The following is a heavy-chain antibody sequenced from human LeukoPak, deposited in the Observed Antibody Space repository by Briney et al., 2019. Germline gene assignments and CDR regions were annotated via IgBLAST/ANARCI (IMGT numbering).Heavy chain of an antibody. CDR2: IIPIFGTA. CDR1: GGTFSSYA. CDR3: ARVPKDGNWFDP. J-gene: IGHJ5*02. Sequence: SVKVSCKASGGTFSSYAISWVRQAPGQGLEWMGGIIPIFGTANYAQRFQGRVTITADKSTSTAYMELSSLRSEDTAVYYCARVPKDGNWFDPWGQGTLVTVSS. V-gene: IGHV1-69*06.